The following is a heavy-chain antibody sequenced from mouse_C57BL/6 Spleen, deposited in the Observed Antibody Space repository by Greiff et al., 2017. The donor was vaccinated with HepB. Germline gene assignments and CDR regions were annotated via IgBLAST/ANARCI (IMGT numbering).Heavy chain of an antibody. CDR1: GYSITSGYY. CDR2: ISYDGSN. V-gene: IGHV3-6*01. J-gene: IGHJ2*01. CDR3: ARGHGSPDY. D-gene: IGHD1-1*01. Sequence: EVQVVESGPGLVKPSQSLSLTCSVPGYSITSGYYWNWIRQFPGNKLEWMGYISYDGSNNYNPSLKNRISITRDTSKNQFFLKLNSVTTEDTATYYCARGHGSPDYWGQGTTLTVSS.